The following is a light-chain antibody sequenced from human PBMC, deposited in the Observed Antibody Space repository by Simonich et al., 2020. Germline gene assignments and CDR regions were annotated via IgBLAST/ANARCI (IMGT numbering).Light chain of an antibody. V-gene: IGKV3-15*01. J-gene: IGKJ2*01. CDR3: QQRSNWPPYT. CDR1: QSVSSN. Sequence: EIVMTQSPATLSVSPGERATLSCRASQSVSSNLAWYQQKPGQAPRLLIYGASTRATGIPARFSGSGSGTEFTLTISSLQSEDFAVYYCQQRSNWPPYTFGKGTKLEIK. CDR2: GAS.